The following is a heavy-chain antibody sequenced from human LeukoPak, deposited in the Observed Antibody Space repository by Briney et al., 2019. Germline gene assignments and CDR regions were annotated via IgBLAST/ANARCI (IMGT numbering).Heavy chain of an antibody. CDR2: IYYSGST. V-gene: IGHV4-30-4*01. Sequence: SQILSLTCTVSGGSISSGDYYWSWIRQPPGKGLEWIGYIYYSGSTYYNPSLKSRVTISVDTSKNQFSLKLSSVTAADTAVYYCAGAYSSSAVVVYWGQGTLVTVSS. J-gene: IGHJ4*02. D-gene: IGHD6-6*01. CDR3: AGAYSSSAVVVY. CDR1: GGSISSGDYY.